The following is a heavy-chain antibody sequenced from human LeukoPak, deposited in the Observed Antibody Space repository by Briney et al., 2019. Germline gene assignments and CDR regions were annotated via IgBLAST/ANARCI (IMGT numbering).Heavy chain of an antibody. Sequence: SETLSLTCTVSGGSISSGDYYWTWIRQPPGKGLEWIGYIYHSGSTYYNPSLKSRVTISLDRSKNQFSLKLTSVTAADTALYYCARETWGFGAFNMWGQGTMVTVSS. V-gene: IGHV4-30-2*01. CDR1: GGSISSGDYY. J-gene: IGHJ3*02. D-gene: IGHD7-27*01. CDR2: IYHSGST. CDR3: ARETWGFGAFNM.